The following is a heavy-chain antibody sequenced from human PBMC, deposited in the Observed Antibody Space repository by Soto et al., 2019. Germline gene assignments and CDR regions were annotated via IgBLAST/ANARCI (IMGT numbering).Heavy chain of an antibody. V-gene: IGHV4-30-2*01. CDR3: ARGQVVAAQH. CDR2: IDHSGST. CDR1: GGSISSGGYS. D-gene: IGHD2-15*01. J-gene: IGHJ4*02. Sequence: QLQLQESGSGLVKPSQTLSLTCAVSGGSISSGGYSWSWIRQPPGKGLEWIGYIDHSGSTYSNLSLKSRVTISVDRSKNQFSLKLSSVTAADTAVYDCARGQVVAAQHWGQGTLVTVSS.